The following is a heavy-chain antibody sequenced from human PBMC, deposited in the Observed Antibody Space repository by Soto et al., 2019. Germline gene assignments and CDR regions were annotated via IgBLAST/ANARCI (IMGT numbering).Heavy chain of an antibody. CDR2: IKQDGGEK. CDR1: GFTFNSYW. CDR3: ARVRGYSYDVIEDAFDI. Sequence: EVQLVESGGALVQPGGSLRLSCAASGFTFNSYWMSWVRQAPGKGLEWVANIKQDGGEKYYVDSVKGRFTISRDNAKNSLYLQMNSLRAEDTAVYYCARVRGYSYDVIEDAFDIWGQGTMVTVSS. D-gene: IGHD5-18*01. J-gene: IGHJ3*02. V-gene: IGHV3-7*03.